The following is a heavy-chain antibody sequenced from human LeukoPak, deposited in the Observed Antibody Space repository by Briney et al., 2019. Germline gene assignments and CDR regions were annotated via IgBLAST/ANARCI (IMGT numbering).Heavy chain of an antibody. Sequence: SETLSLTCTVSGGSISSGDYYWSWIRQPPGKGLEWIGYIYYSGSTYYNPSLKNRVTISVDTSKNQFSLKLSSVPAADTAMYYCARDRLTGDFDYWGQGTLVTVSS. CDR1: GGSISSGDYY. CDR2: IYYSGST. J-gene: IGHJ4*02. V-gene: IGHV4-30-4*01. CDR3: ARDRLTGDFDY.